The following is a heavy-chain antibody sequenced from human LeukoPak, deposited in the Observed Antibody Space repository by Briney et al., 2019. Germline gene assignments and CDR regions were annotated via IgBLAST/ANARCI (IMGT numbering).Heavy chain of an antibody. J-gene: IGHJ4*02. Sequence: PSQTLSLTCTVSGDSISSGSYYWSWIRQPAGKGLEWIGRIYTSGSTNYIPSLKSRVTISVDTSKNQFSLKLSSVTAADTAVYYCAREEYYSDNSGYYPDFWGQGTLVTVSS. CDR2: IYTSGST. CDR3: AREEYYSDNSGYYPDF. D-gene: IGHD3-22*01. V-gene: IGHV4-61*02. CDR1: GDSISSGSYY.